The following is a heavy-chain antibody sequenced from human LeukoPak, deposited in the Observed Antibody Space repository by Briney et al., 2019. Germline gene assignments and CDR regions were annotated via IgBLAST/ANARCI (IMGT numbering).Heavy chain of an antibody. J-gene: IGHJ4*02. CDR3: GYDSSGYTLDY. CDR1: GYTFTGYY. V-gene: IGHV1-2*02. Sequence: GASVKVSCKASGYTFTGYYMHWVRQAPGQGLEWMGWINPNSGGTNYAQKFQGRVTMTRDTSISTAYMELSRLRSDDTAVYYCGYDSSGYTLDYWSQGTLVTVSS. D-gene: IGHD3-22*01. CDR2: INPNSGGT.